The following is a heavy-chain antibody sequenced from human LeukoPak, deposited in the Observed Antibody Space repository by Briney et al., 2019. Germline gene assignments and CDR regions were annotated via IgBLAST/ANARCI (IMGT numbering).Heavy chain of an antibody. CDR3: ARSITMRKPNYYYYMDV. J-gene: IGHJ6*03. CDR1: GGSFSGYY. V-gene: IGHV4-34*01. D-gene: IGHD3-22*01. Sequence: SETLSLTCAVYGGSFSGYYWSWIRQPPGKGLEWIGEINHSGSTNYNPSLKSRVTISVDTSKNQFSLKLSSVTAADTAVYYCARSITMRKPNYYYYMDVWGKGTTVTVSS. CDR2: INHSGST.